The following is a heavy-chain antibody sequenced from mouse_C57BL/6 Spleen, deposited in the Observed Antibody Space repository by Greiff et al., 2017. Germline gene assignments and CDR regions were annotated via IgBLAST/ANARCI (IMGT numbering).Heavy chain of an antibody. J-gene: IGHJ4*01. CDR1: GFSLTSYS. D-gene: IGHD2-1*01. V-gene: IGHV2-9-1*01. CDR2: IWTGGGT. Sequence: QVQLKQSGPGLVAPSQSLSITCTVSGFSLTSYSISWVRQPPGKGLEWLGVIWTGGGTNYNSALKSRLSISKDNSKSQVFLKMNSLQTDDTARYYCARNYGNSHYYAMDYWGQGTSDTVSS. CDR3: ARNYGNSHYYAMDY.